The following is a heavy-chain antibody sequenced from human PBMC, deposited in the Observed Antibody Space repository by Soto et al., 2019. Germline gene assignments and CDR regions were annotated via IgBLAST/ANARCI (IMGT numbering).Heavy chain of an antibody. J-gene: IGHJ3*02. V-gene: IGHV3-15*07. CDR1: GFTFSSAW. D-gene: IGHD2-21*02. CDR2: ITGKTDGGTI. Sequence: EVQLVESGGGLVKPGGSLRLSCAVSGFTFSSAWMNWVRQAPGEGLGWVGRITGKTDGGTIDYAAPVKGRFTISRDDSKNTLYLQMTSLKTEDTAVYYCTTDHAIVLVTAPTNAFEIWGQGTMVTVSS. CDR3: TTDHAIVLVTAPTNAFEI.